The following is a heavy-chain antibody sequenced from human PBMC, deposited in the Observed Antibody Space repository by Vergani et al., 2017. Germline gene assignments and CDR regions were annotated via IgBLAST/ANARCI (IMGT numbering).Heavy chain of an antibody. Sequence: QGQLAQSGAEVKKPGSSVKVSCKASGGTFSSNSISWVRQAPGQGLEWMGRIIPIFGTTSYAQKFQGRVTILADESTSTAYMGLSSLRSEDTAVYYCAREGFYDYVWGSYRLRGGYYFDYWGQGTLVTVSS. CDR1: GGTFSSNS. CDR3: AREGFYDYVWGSYRLRGGYYFDY. D-gene: IGHD3-16*02. J-gene: IGHJ4*02. V-gene: IGHV1-69*13. CDR2: IIPIFGTT.